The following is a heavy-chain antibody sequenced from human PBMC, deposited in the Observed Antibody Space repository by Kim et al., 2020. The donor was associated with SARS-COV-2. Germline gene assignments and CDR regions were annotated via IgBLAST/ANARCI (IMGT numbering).Heavy chain of an antibody. D-gene: IGHD6-19*01. Sequence: ASVKVSCKASGYTFTSYPIHWVRQAPGQRLEWMGWITPGNGKTRYSQNFQGRVTIIRDTSANTAYMELSSLISEDTAVYYCVREAAGWDRFDYWGQGTLVIVSS. CDR1: GYTFTSYP. CDR2: ITPGNGKT. V-gene: IGHV1-3*01. J-gene: IGHJ4*02. CDR3: VREAAGWDRFDY.